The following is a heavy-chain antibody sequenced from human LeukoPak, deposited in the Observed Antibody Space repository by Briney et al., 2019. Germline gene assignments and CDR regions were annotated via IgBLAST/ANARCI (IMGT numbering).Heavy chain of an antibody. J-gene: IGHJ4*02. V-gene: IGHV4-30-2*01. CDR2: IYHSGST. D-gene: IGHD3-22*01. Sequence: PSETLSLTCAVSGGSISSGGYSWRWIRQPPGKGLEWIGYIYHSGSTYYNPSLKSRVTISVDRSKNQFPLKLSSVTAADTAVYYCARGSPYYYDSSGSIFDYWGQGTLVTVSS. CDR3: ARGSPYYYDSSGSIFDY. CDR1: GGSISSGGYS.